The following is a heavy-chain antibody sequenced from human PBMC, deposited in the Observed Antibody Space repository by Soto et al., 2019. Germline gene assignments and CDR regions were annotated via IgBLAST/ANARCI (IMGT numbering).Heavy chain of an antibody. CDR3: AKSPRGGDFWSGYGAFDI. J-gene: IGHJ3*02. CDR1: GFTFSSYA. Sequence: QTGGSLRLSCAASGFTFSSYAMSWVRQAPGKGLEWVSAISGSGGSTYYADSVKGRFTISRDNSKNTLYLQMNSLRAEDTAVYYCAKSPRGGDFWSGYGAFDIWGQGTMVTVSS. V-gene: IGHV3-23*01. CDR2: ISGSGGST. D-gene: IGHD3-3*01.